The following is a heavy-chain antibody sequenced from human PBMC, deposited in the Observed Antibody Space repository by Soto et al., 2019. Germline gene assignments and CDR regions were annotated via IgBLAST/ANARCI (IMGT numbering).Heavy chain of an antibody. Sequence: EVQLVESGGGLVQPGGSLRLSCIASGFTLSNYDMHWVRQATGKGLEWVASIGTAGDTYYSGSVKGRFTVSRESAKNSLYLQMNSLRAGDTAVYYCARVNLNAFDMWGQGTMVTVSS. J-gene: IGHJ3*02. CDR1: GFTLSNYD. CDR3: ARVNLNAFDM. CDR2: IGTAGDT. V-gene: IGHV3-13*04.